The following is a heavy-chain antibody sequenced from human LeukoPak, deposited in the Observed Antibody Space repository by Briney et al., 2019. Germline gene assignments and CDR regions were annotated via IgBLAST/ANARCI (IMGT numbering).Heavy chain of an antibody. CDR1: GGSFSGYY. D-gene: IGHD3-22*01. CDR3: ARGTLNYYDSSGYRGY. V-gene: IGHV4-34*01. Sequence: SETLSLTCAVYGGSFSGYYWSWIRQPPGKGLEWIGEINHSGSTNYNPSLKSRVTISVDTSKNQFSLKLSSVTAADTAVYYCARGTLNYYDSSGYRGYWGQGTLVTVSS. J-gene: IGHJ4*02. CDR2: INHSGST.